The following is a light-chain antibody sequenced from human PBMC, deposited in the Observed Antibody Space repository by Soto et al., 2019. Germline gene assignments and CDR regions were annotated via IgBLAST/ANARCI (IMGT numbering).Light chain of an antibody. CDR2: EVI. V-gene: IGLV2-8*01. CDR1: SSDVGGYNY. Sequence: QSALTQPPSASGSPGQSVTISCTGTSSDVGGYNYVSWYQQHPGKAPKLMIYEVIKRPSGVPDRFSGSKSGNTASLTVSGLQAEDEDDYYCSSYATNNILLFGGGTKLTVL. CDR3: SSYATNNILL. J-gene: IGLJ2*01.